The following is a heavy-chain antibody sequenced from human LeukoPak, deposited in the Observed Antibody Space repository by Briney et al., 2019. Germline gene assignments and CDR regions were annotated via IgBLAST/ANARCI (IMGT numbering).Heavy chain of an antibody. CDR1: GVSISSGGYS. Sequence: SETLSLTCAVSGVSISSGGYSWSWIRQPPGKGLEWIGYIYHSGSTYYNPSLKSRVTISVDRSKNQFSLKLSSVTAADTAVYYCARDRVGCSSTSCYNIVDYWGQGTLVTVSS. V-gene: IGHV4-30-2*01. D-gene: IGHD2-2*02. CDR2: IYHSGST. J-gene: IGHJ4*02. CDR3: ARDRVGCSSTSCYNIVDY.